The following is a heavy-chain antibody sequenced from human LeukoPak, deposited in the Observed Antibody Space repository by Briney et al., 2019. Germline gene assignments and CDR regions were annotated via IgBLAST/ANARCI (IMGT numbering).Heavy chain of an antibody. CDR3: ARALSNTVRGVGDY. Sequence: GGSLRLSCAASGFTFSNYWMNWVRQVPGKGLMWVSRMSSDGSSTNYADSVKGRFTISRDNAKNTLYLQMNSLRVEDAAVYYCARALSNTVRGVGDYWGQGTLVTVSS. J-gene: IGHJ4*02. D-gene: IGHD3-10*01. CDR2: MSSDGSST. V-gene: IGHV3-74*01. CDR1: GFTFSNYW.